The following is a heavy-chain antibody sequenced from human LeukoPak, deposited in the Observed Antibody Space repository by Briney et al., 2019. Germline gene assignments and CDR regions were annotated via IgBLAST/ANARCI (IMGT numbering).Heavy chain of an antibody. D-gene: IGHD3-10*01. J-gene: IGHJ3*02. CDR1: GGSISSYY. Sequence: SESLSLTCTVSGGSISSYYWSWIRQPAGKGLEWIRRIYTRGSTNYNPSLKSRVTMSVDTSKNQFSLKLSSVTAADTAVYYCARDVRKGWFREHRGAFDIWGQGAMVTVSS. CDR2: IYTRGST. V-gene: IGHV4-4*07. CDR3: ARDVRKGWFREHRGAFDI.